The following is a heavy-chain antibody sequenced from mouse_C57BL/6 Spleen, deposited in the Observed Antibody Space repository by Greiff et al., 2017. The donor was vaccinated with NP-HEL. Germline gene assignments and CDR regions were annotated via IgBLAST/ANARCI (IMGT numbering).Heavy chain of an antibody. D-gene: IGHD4-1*01. Sequence: QVQLQQSGAELVRPGASVTLSCKASGYTFTDYEMHWVKQTPVHGLEWIGAIDPETGGTAYNQKFKGKAILTADKSSSTAYMELRSLTSEDSAVYYCTRGGGTKDYAMDYWGQGTSVTVSS. J-gene: IGHJ4*01. CDR1: GYTFTDYE. CDR3: TRGGGTKDYAMDY. V-gene: IGHV1-15*01. CDR2: IDPETGGT.